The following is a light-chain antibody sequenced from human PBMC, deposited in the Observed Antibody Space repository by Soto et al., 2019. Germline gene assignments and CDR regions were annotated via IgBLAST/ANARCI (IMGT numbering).Light chain of an antibody. J-gene: IGKJ5*01. CDR2: AAS. CDR3: QQLNSYPIT. Sequence: DIQLTQSPSFLSASVGDRVTITCRASQGITSHLAWYQRKPGKAPKLLIYAASTLQSGVPSRFSGGGSGTEFTLTISSLQPEDFATYYCQQLNSYPITFGQGTRLEIK. V-gene: IGKV1-9*01. CDR1: QGITSH.